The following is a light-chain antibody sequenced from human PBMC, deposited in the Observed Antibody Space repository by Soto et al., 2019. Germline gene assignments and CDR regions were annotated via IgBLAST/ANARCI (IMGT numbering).Light chain of an antibody. V-gene: IGLV1-44*01. CDR2: SNN. Sequence: QSVLTQPPSASGTPGQRVTISCSGSSSNIGSNTVNWYQQLPGTAPKLLIYSNNQRPLGVPDRFSGSKSGHSASLAISGLQSEDEPDYYCAAWDDSLNGQVVFGGGTKLTVL. CDR3: AAWDDSLNGQVV. J-gene: IGLJ2*01. CDR1: SSNIGSNT.